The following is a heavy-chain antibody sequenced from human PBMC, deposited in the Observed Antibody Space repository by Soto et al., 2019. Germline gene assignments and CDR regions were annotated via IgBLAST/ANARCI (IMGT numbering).Heavy chain of an antibody. CDR3: ARGLNGYSHYFDY. V-gene: IGHV1-3*01. Sequence: QVQLVQSGAEVKKPGASVKVSCKASGYTFTSYAMHWVRQAPGQRLEWMGWINAGNGNTKYSQKFQGRVTITRDTSASTAYMELSSLRSEEKAVYYCARGLNGYSHYFDYWGQGTLVTVSS. J-gene: IGHJ4*02. CDR1: GYTFTSYA. CDR2: INAGNGNT. D-gene: IGHD5-18*01.